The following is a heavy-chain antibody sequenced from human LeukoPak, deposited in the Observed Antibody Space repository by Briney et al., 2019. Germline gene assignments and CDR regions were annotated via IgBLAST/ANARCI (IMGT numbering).Heavy chain of an antibody. CDR1: GFTFSSYS. V-gene: IGHV3-21*01. CDR2: IRSSSSYI. CDR3: ARDFCSSTSCYLDFDY. Sequence: PGGSLRLSCAASGFTFSSYSMNWVRQAPGKGLEWVSSIRSSSSYIYYADSVEGRFTISRDNAKNTLYLQMNSLRAEDTAVYYCARDFCSSTSCYLDFDYWGQGTLVTVSS. D-gene: IGHD2-2*01. J-gene: IGHJ4*02.